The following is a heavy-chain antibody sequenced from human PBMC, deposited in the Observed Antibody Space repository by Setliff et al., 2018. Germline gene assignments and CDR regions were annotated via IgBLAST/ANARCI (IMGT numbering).Heavy chain of an antibody. CDR2: IIPIFGTA. CDR3: AREGLPHVGAAFDI. J-gene: IGHJ3*02. Sequence: SVKVSCKASGGTFSSYAISWVRQAPGQGLEWMGGIIPIFGTANYAQKFQGRVTVTADESTSTAYMELSSLRSEDTAVYYCAREGLPHVGAAFDIWGQGTMVTV. V-gene: IGHV1-69*13. D-gene: IGHD5-18*01. CDR1: GGTFSSYA.